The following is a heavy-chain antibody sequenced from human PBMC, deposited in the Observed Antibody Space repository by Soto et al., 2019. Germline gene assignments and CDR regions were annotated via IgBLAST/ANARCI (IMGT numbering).Heavy chain of an antibody. D-gene: IGHD6-19*01. CDR3: ARSSGWLHDY. J-gene: IGHJ4*02. CDR2: IKQDGSER. CDR1: GFSLSGYW. Sequence: GGSLRLSCAASGFSLSGYWINWVRQAPWRGLEWVAIIKQDGSERYYVDSVKGRFTISRDNAKNSLYLQMGSLRVEDTALYYCARSSGWLHDYWGERILVTVSS. V-gene: IGHV3-7*01.